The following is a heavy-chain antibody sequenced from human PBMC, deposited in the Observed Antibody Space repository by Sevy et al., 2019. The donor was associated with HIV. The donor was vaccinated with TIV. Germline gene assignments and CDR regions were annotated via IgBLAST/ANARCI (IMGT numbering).Heavy chain of an antibody. J-gene: IGHJ1*01. V-gene: IGHV1-69*13. CDR2: IIPIFGTA. CDR1: GGTFSSYA. CDR3: AREPSGYDSSGYFSYFQH. D-gene: IGHD3-22*01. Sequence: ASVKVSCKASGGTFSSYAISWVRQAPGQGLEWMGGIIPIFGTANYAQKFQGRVTITEDESTRTAYMELSSLRSEDTALYYCAREPSGYDSSGYFSYFQHWGQGTLVTVSS.